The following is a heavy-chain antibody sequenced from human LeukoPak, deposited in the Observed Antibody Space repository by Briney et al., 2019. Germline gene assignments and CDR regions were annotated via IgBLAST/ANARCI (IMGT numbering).Heavy chain of an antibody. D-gene: IGHD6-13*01. J-gene: IGHJ5*02. V-gene: IGHV3-48*01. Sequence: PGGSLRLSCAASGLSFSSYNMNWVRQAPGKEPEWVAYITANNTTKYYADSVKGRFTISRDNAKKSLFLQMNSLRAEDTAVYYCAAASAFSSSWRSWGQGTVVTVSS. CDR3: AAASAFSSSWRS. CDR1: GLSFSSYN. CDR2: ITANNTTK.